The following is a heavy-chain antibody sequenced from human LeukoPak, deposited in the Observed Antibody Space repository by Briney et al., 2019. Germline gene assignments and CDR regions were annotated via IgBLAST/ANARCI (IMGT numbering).Heavy chain of an antibody. V-gene: IGHV1-2*02. CDR1: GYTFTDYY. J-gene: IGHJ4*02. CDR3: ARVVTVGAASRFDY. Sequence: GASVKVSCKASGYTFTDYYIHWVRQAPGQGLEWMGWINPNSGDTNLAQNFQGRVTMTSDTSISTAYMEMSSLRSDDTTVYYCARVVTVGAASRFDYWGQGTLVTVSS. D-gene: IGHD1-26*01. CDR2: INPNSGDT.